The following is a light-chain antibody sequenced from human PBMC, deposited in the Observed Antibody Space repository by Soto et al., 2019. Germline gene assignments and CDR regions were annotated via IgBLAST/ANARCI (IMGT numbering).Light chain of an antibody. J-gene: IGLJ1*01. CDR1: SSDVGGYNY. CDR3: SSYTSSSTLGV. CDR2: DVT. Sequence: QSVLTQPASVSGSPGQSITISCTGTSSDVGGYNYISWYQQHPGKAPKLMIFDVTNRPSGVSNRFSGSKSGNTASLAISGLQPEDEAEYYCSSYTSSSTLGVFGTGTKLTVL. V-gene: IGLV2-14*01.